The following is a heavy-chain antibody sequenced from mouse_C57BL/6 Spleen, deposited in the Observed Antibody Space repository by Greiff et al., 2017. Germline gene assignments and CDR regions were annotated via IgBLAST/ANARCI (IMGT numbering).Heavy chain of an antibody. CDR3: ASNNRLHFVY. Sequence: EVQLVESGGGLVKPGGSLKLSCAASGFTFSSYAMSWVRQTPEKRLEWVATISHGGSYTYYPDNVKGRFTISRDNAKNNLYLQMSHLKSEDTAMYYCASNNRLHFVYWGQGTTLTVSS. CDR1: GFTFSSYA. V-gene: IGHV5-4*01. J-gene: IGHJ2*01. D-gene: IGHD1-3*01. CDR2: ISHGGSYT.